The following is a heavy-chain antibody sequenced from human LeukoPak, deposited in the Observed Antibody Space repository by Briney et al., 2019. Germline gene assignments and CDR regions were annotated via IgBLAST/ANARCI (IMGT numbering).Heavy chain of an antibody. CDR2: IRSKANSYAT. CDR1: GFTFSGSA. CDR3: TRHANPDCSGGSCYSGRTDY. Sequence: GGSLRLSCAASGFTFSGSAMHWVRQASGKGPEWVGRIRSKANSYATAYAASVKGRFTISRDDSKNTAYLQMNSLKTEDTAVYYCTRHANPDCSGGSCYSGRTDYWGQGTLATVSS. J-gene: IGHJ4*02. D-gene: IGHD2-15*01. V-gene: IGHV3-73*01.